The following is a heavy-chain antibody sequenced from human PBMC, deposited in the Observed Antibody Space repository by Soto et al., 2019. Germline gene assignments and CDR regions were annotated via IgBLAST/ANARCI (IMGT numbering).Heavy chain of an antibody. D-gene: IGHD6-19*01. CDR2: INAGNGNT. J-gene: IGHJ3*02. CDR1: GYTFTSYD. V-gene: IGHV1-3*01. CDR3: ARDLRPKVVAETSAFDI. Sequence: QVQLVQSGAEVKKPGASVKVSCKASGYTFTSYDMHWVRQAPGQRLEWMGWINAGNGNTKYSQKFQGRVTINRDTSASTDYMELSSLRSEDTAVYYCARDLRPKVVAETSAFDIWGQGTMVTVSS.